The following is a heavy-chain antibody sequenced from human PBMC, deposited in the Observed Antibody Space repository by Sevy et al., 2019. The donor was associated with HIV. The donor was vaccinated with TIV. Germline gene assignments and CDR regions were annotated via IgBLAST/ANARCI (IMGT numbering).Heavy chain of an antibody. V-gene: IGHV3-7*01. D-gene: IGHD1-26*01. CDR3: AQGTNGRFDS. CDR1: GFTFSAYW. CDR2: IKADGSDK. Sequence: GGSLRLSCAASGFTFSAYWMNWVRQAPGKGLEWVANIKADGSDKHYVDSVEGRFTISRDNAKNSLYLQMNSLRVEDTAGYYCAQGTNGRFDSWGQGTLVTVSS. J-gene: IGHJ4*02.